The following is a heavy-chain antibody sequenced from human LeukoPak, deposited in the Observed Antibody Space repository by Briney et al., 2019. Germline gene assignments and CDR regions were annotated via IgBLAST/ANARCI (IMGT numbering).Heavy chain of an antibody. CDR1: GFTFSSYA. Sequence: GGSLRLSCAASGFTFSSYAMSWVRQAPGKGLEWVSAIRGSGGTTYYADSVKGRFTISRDNSKNTPYLQMNSLRAEDTALYFCAKDPPLDYWGQGTLVTVSS. J-gene: IGHJ4*02. CDR2: IRGSGGTT. CDR3: AKDPPLDY. V-gene: IGHV3-23*01.